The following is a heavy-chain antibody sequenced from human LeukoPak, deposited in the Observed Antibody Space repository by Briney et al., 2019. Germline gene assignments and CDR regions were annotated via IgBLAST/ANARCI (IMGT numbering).Heavy chain of an antibody. CDR3: AKGSSSSGHYYYYGMDV. CDR2: ISGSGGST. J-gene: IGHJ6*02. Sequence: GGSLRLSCAASGFTFSSYAMSWVRQAPGKGLEWVSAISGSGGSTYYADSVKGRFTISRDNSKNTLYLQMNSLRAEDTAVYYCAKGSSSSGHYYYYGMDVWGQGTTVTVSS. CDR1: GFTFSSYA. V-gene: IGHV3-23*01. D-gene: IGHD6-6*01.